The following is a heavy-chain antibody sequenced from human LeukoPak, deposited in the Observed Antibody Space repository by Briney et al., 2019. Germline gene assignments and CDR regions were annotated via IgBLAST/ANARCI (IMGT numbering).Heavy chain of an antibody. J-gene: IGHJ4*02. CDR3: ASSSGGWPDN. V-gene: IGHV4-59*01. CDR2: IYYSGST. Sequence: KPSETLSLTCTVSGGSISSYYWSWFRQPPGKGLEWIGYIYYSGSTNYNPSLKSRVTISIDTSKNQFSLRLSSVTAADTAVYYCASSSGGWPDNWGQGTLVTVSS. CDR1: GGSISSYY. D-gene: IGHD6-19*01.